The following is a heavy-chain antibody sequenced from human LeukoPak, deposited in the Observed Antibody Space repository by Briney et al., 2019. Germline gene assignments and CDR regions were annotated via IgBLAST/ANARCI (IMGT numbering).Heavy chain of an antibody. V-gene: IGHV3-15*07. J-gene: IGHJ4*02. D-gene: IGHD2-15*01. CDR2: IRSKADGGTP. Sequence: GGSLRLSCAASGFSFSDAWMNWVRQAPGKGLEWVGHIRSKADGGTPDYIAPVKGRFTISRDDSKDTLYLQMNSLNTEDTAMYYCTTRSPARYCSDGACYSSAGYWGQGTLVTVSS. CDR3: TTRSPARYCSDGACYSSAGY. CDR1: GFSFSDAW.